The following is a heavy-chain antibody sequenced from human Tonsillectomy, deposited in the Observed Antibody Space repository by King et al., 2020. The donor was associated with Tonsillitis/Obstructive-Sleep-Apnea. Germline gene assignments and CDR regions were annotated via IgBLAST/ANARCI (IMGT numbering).Heavy chain of an antibody. CDR2: ISRNGNTI. J-gene: IGHJ6*03. CDR1: GFTFSDYY. D-gene: IGHD2-2*01. V-gene: IGHV3-11*01. Sequence: VQLVESXGGLVKPGGSLRLSCAASGFTFSDYYMSWIRQAPGKGLEWVSAISRNGNTIDYADSVKGRFTISRDNAKNSLYLQMNSLRAEDTAVHYCARXXGXXVVPTXFCMXVWGKXTTVTVS. CDR3: ARXXGXXVVPTXFCMXV.